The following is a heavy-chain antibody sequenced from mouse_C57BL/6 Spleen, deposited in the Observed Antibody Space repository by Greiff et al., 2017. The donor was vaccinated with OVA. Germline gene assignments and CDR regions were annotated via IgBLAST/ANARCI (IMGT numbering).Heavy chain of an antibody. D-gene: IGHD1-1*01. J-gene: IGHJ1*03. V-gene: IGHV1-50*01. CDR3: ARTGFTSVGAHWYFDV. Sequence: QVQLQQPGAELVKPGASVKLSCKASGYTFTSYWMQWVKQRPGQGLEWIGEIDPSDSYTNYNQKFKGKATLTVDTPSSTAYMQLSSLTSEDSAVYYWARTGFTSVGAHWYFDVWGTGTTVTVSS. CDR1: GYTFTSYW. CDR2: IDPSDSYT.